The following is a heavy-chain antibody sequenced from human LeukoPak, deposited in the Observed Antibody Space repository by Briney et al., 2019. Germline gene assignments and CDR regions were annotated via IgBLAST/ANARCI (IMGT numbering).Heavy chain of an antibody. CDR1: GFSFSTYW. V-gene: IGHV3-7*01. Sequence: GGSLGLSCAASGFSFSTYWMSWVRQAPGKGLEWVASITQDGSEKYYVDFVKGRFTISRDNAKNSLYLQMNSLRAEDTAVYYCARDRWGLLGGDFWGQGTLVTVSS. J-gene: IGHJ4*02. CDR2: ITQDGSEK. CDR3: ARDRWGLLGGDF. D-gene: IGHD2-8*01.